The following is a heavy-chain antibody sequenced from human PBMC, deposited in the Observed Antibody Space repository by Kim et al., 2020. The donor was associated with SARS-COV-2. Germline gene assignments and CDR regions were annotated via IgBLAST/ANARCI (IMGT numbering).Heavy chain of an antibody. CDR3: ARAVDIVATTHYYYYGMDV. J-gene: IGHJ6*02. V-gene: IGHV3-11*06. D-gene: IGHD5-12*01. Sequence: GRFTISRDNAKNSLYLQMNSLRAEDTAVYYCARAVDIVATTHYYYYGMDVWGQGTTVTVSS.